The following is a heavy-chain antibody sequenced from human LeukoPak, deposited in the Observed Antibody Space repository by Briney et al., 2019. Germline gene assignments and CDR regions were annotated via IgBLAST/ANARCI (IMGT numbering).Heavy chain of an antibody. Sequence: GGSLRHSCAASGFSFSDSWMDWARQAPGKGLEWVANIKPDGSEIYYVDAVKGRFTISRDNAKNSLYLQMNSLRAEDTAVYYCTRSLDYWGQGTLVTVSS. V-gene: IGHV3-7*05. CDR3: TRSLDY. CDR2: IKPDGSEI. CDR1: GFSFSDSW. J-gene: IGHJ4*02. D-gene: IGHD2-15*01.